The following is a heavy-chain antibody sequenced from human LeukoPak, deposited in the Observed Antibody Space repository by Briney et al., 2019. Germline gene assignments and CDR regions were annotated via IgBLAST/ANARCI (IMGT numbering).Heavy chain of an antibody. V-gene: IGHV3-23*01. CDR2: VSGSGDNT. J-gene: IGHJ3*02. CDR1: GFTFSSYV. CDR3: AKSGILTGPI. Sequence: GGSLRLSCAASGFTFSSYVMNWVRQAPGRGLEWVSAVSGSGDNTYYADSVKGRFTISRDNSKNTLYLQMNSLRAEDTAVYYCAKSGILTGPIWGQGTMVTVSS. D-gene: IGHD3-9*01.